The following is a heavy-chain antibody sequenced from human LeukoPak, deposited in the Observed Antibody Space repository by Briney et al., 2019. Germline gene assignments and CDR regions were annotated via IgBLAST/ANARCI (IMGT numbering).Heavy chain of an antibody. V-gene: IGHV3-23*01. CDR3: ARDALHTAHFDY. CDR1: GFTFSTYA. J-gene: IGHJ4*02. D-gene: IGHD5-18*01. CDR2: IGGSGDFT. Sequence: GGSLRLSCAASGFTFSTYAMSWVRQAPGKGLEWVSAIGGSGDFTYYADSVKGRFTISRDNSKNMLYLQMNSLRAEDTAVYYCARDALHTAHFDYWGQGTLVTVSS.